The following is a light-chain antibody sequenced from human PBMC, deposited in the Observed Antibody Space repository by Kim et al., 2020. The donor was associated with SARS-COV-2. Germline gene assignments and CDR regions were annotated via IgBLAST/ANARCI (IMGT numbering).Light chain of an antibody. J-gene: IGLJ2*01. Sequence: QSVLTQPPSVSAAPGQGVTISCSGSNSNIGNNYVSWYQQLPGTAPKLLIYDNDKRPSGIPDRFSGSKSGTSATLGITGLQTGDEADYHCGTWDSSLTAGVFGGGTQLTVL. CDR3: GTWDSSLTAGV. V-gene: IGLV1-51*01. CDR1: NSNIGNNY. CDR2: DND.